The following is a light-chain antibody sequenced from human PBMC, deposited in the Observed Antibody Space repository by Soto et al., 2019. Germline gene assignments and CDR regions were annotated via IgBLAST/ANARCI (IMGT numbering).Light chain of an antibody. CDR1: SSDVGGYNY. CDR2: DVN. CDR3: SSFTSSNTLV. Sequence: QSALTQPASVSGYPGQSITISCTGTSSDVGGYNYVSWYQQHPGNAPKLIIYDVNIRPSGLSNRFSGSTSGNTASLTISGLQAEDEADYYCSSFTSSNTLVFGGGTKLTVL. V-gene: IGLV2-14*03. J-gene: IGLJ2*01.